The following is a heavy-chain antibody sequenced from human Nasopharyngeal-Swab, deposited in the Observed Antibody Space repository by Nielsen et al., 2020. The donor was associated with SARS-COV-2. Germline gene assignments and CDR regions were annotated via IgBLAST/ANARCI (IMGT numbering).Heavy chain of an antibody. Sequence: GESLKISCTTSGFSFSSYSMTWVRQAPGKGLEWVANIKQDGSELYYVDSVKGRFTISRDNAKNSLFLQMNSLRAEDTAAYYCARDGLDYDFWSAYFMDVWGQGTTVTVSS. CDR1: GFSFSSYS. V-gene: IGHV3-7*01. D-gene: IGHD3-3*01. CDR3: ARDGLDYDFWSAYFMDV. CDR2: IKQDGSEL. J-gene: IGHJ6*02.